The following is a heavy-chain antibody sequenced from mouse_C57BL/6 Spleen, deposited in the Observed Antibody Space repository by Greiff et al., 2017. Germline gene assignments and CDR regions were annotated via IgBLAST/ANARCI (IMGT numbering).Heavy chain of an antibody. V-gene: IGHV1-69*01. Sequence: QVQLQQPGAELVMPGASVKLSCKASGYTFTSYWMHWVKQRPGQGLEWIGEIDPSDSYTNYNQKFKGKSPLTVDKSSSTAYMQLSSLTSEDSAVYYCARLSGTDYAMDYWGQGTSVTVSS. J-gene: IGHJ4*01. CDR1: GYTFTSYW. D-gene: IGHD4-1*01. CDR3: ARLSGTDYAMDY. CDR2: IDPSDSYT.